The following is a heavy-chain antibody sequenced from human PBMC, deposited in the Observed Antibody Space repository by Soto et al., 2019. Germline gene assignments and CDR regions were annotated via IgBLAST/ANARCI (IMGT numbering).Heavy chain of an antibody. Sequence: QVQLQESGPGLVKPSQTLSLTCTVSGGSISSGGYYWSWIRQHPGKGLEWIGYIYYSGSTYYNPSLKSRVTISVDTSKNQFSLKLSSVTAADTAVYYCAREDGLQLKVRGAFDIWGQGTMVTVSS. J-gene: IGHJ3*02. V-gene: IGHV4-31*03. CDR2: IYYSGST. CDR1: GGSISSGGYY. D-gene: IGHD6-13*01. CDR3: AREDGLQLKVRGAFDI.